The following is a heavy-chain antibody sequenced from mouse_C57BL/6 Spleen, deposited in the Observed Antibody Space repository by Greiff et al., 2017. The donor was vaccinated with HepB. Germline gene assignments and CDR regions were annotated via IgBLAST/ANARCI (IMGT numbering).Heavy chain of an antibody. CDR1: GFTFSDYG. V-gene: IGHV5-17*01. CDR2: ISSGSSTI. CDR3: ARPSRGVASPDY. J-gene: IGHJ2*01. D-gene: IGHD6-1*01. Sequence: EVKLVESGGGLVKPGGSLKLSCAASGFTFSDYGMHWVRQAPEKGLEWVAYISSGSSTIYYADTVKGRFTISRDNAKNTLFLQMTSLRSEDTAMYYFARPSRGVASPDYWGQGTTLTVSS.